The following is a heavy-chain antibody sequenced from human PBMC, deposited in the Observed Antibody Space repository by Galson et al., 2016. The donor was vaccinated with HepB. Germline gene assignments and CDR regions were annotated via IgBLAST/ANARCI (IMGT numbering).Heavy chain of an antibody. CDR2: ISYDGSNK. D-gene: IGHD4-17*01. J-gene: IGHJ4*02. CDR3: ARDPLRYGDRHFDY. Sequence: SLRLSCAASGFTFSFYAMHWVRQAPGKGLEWVAVISYDGSNKYYADSVKGRFTISRDNSKNTLYLRMNILRAEDTAVYYCARDPLRYGDRHFDYWGQGTLVTVSS. V-gene: IGHV3-30-3*01. CDR1: GFTFSFYA.